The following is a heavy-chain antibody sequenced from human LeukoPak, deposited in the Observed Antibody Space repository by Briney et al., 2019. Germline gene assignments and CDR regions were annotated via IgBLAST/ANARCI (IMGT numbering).Heavy chain of an antibody. CDR2: ISAYNGNT. CDR3: AIDLVFWGSGSYFSPPQDY. D-gene: IGHD3-10*01. Sequence: ASVKVSCKASGYXFTSYGISWVRQAPGQGLEWLGGISAYNGNTNYAQKLQGRVTMTTDTSTSTAYMELRSLRSDDTAVYYCAIDLVFWGSGSYFSPPQDYWGQGTLVTVSS. CDR1: GYXFTSYG. J-gene: IGHJ4*02. V-gene: IGHV1-18*01.